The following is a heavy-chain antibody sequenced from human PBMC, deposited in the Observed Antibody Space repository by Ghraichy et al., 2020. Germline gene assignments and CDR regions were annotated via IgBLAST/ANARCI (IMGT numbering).Heavy chain of an antibody. CDR2: IYYSGST. Sequence: SETLSLTCTVSGGSISSSSYYWGWIRQPPGKGLEWIGSIYYSGSTYYNPSLKSRVTISVDTSKNQLSLKLSSVTAADTAVYYCARQGTTVTIYPDEGDDAFDIWGQGTMVTVSS. J-gene: IGHJ3*02. CDR1: GGSISSSSYY. CDR3: ARQGTTVTIYPDEGDDAFDI. V-gene: IGHV4-39*01. D-gene: IGHD4-17*01.